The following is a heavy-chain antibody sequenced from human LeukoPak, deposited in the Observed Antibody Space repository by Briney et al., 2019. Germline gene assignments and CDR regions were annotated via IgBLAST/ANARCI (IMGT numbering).Heavy chain of an antibody. Sequence: GGSLRLSCAASGFTFSNYNMNWVRQAPGKGLEWISYISSSGRTTNYADSVKDRFTISRDNAKNSLYLQMNSLKDGDTAVYYCATSGTYRFDYWGQGTLVTVSS. J-gene: IGHJ4*02. D-gene: IGHD1-26*01. V-gene: IGHV3-48*02. CDR1: GFTFSNYN. CDR3: ATSGTYRFDY. CDR2: ISSSGRTT.